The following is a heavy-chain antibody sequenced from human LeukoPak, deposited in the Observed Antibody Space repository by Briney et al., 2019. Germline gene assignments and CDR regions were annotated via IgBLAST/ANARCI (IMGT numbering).Heavy chain of an antibody. V-gene: IGHV3-7*01. J-gene: IGHJ4*02. CDR1: GFSFSAAW. CDR3: VNLGYSD. Sequence: GGSLRLSCEASGFSFSAAWMTWVRQAPGKGLEWVATIKNDGSDKYYVDSVKGRFTLSRDNAKNLVYLQTNSLRVEDTAVYYCVNLGYSDGGQGTLVTVSS. CDR2: IKNDGSDK. D-gene: IGHD5-12*01.